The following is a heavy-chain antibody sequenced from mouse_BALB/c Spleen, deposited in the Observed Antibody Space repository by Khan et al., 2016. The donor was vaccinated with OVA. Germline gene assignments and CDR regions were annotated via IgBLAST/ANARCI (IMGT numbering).Heavy chain of an antibody. Sequence: QIQLVQSGPELKKPGETVKISCKASGYTFTNYGMNWVKQAPGQGLKWMGWINTYIGEPTYADDFKGRFAFSLETSASTAYLQIKNLKNEDTATYFCARSNGNYWFAYWGQGTLVTVSA. CDR1: GYTFTNYG. V-gene: IGHV9-3-1*01. J-gene: IGHJ3*01. CDR3: ARSNGNYWFAY. CDR2: INTYIGEP. D-gene: IGHD2-1*01.